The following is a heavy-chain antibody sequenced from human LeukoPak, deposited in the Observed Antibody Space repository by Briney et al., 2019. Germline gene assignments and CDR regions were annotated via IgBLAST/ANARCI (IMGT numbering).Heavy chain of an antibody. CDR1: GFTFSNAW. CDR2: IKSKTDGGTT. CDR3: TTELFCSSTSCYSTDY. Sequence: PGGSLGLSCAASGFTFSNAWMSWVRQAPGKGLEWVGRIKSKTDGGTTDYAAPVKGRFTISRDDSKNTLYLQKNSLKTEDTAVYYCTTELFCSSTSCYSTDYWGQGTLVTVSS. D-gene: IGHD2-2*01. J-gene: IGHJ4*02. V-gene: IGHV3-15*01.